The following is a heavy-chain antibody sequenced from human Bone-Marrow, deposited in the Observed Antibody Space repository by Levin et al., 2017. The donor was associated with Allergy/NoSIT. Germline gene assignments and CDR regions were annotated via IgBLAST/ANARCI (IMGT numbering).Heavy chain of an antibody. J-gene: IGHJ4*02. CDR1: GGSISSYY. D-gene: IGHD3-16*01. CDR3: ARGGPSWDYFDF. Sequence: SETLSLTCTVSGGSISSYYWSWIRQPPGKGLEWIGYIYSSGNTNYNPSLKSRVTMSVDTSKNQFSLKLTSVTAADTAVYYCARGGPSWDYFDFWGQGALVTVSS. V-gene: IGHV4-59*08. CDR2: IYSSGNT.